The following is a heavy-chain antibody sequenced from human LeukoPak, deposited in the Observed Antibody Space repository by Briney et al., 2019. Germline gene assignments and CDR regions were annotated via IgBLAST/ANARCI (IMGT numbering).Heavy chain of an antibody. D-gene: IGHD3-22*01. Sequence: SETLSLTCTVSGGSISSSSYYWGWIRQPPGKGLEWIGSIYYSGSTYYNPSLKSRVTISVDTSKNQFSLKLSSVTAADTAVYYCARREGRNTYYYDSSGSGYFDYWGQGALVTVSS. CDR2: IYYSGST. CDR3: ARREGRNTYYYDSSGSGYFDY. V-gene: IGHV4-39*01. J-gene: IGHJ4*02. CDR1: GGSISSSSYY.